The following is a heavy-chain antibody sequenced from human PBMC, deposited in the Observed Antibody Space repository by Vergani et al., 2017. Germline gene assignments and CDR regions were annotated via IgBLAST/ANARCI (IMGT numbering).Heavy chain of an antibody. CDR1: GFTSAGYA. CDR2: ISWNSNSI. Sequence: EVQLEESGGGLVLPGRSLRLSCVASGFTSAGYAMHWVRQAPGKGLEWVSGISWNSNSIGYADSVMGRFTISRDHAKNSLYLQMNSLRAEDTALYYCAKDLGTSSGGGWFDPWGQGTLVTVSS. J-gene: IGHJ5*02. V-gene: IGHV3-9*02. D-gene: IGHD6-6*01. CDR3: AKDLGTSSGGGWFDP.